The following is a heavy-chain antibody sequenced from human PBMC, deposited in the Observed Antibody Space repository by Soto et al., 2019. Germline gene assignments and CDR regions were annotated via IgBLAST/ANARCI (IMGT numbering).Heavy chain of an antibody. V-gene: IGHV3-23*01. J-gene: IGHJ3*02. CDR3: AKAMIVVVSPPDAFDI. D-gene: IGHD3-22*01. CDR1: GLTFSSYA. Sequence: GGSLRLSCAASGLTFSSYAMSWVRQAPGKGLEWVSAISGSGGSTYYADSVKGRFTISRDNSKNTLYLQMNSLRAEDTAVYYCAKAMIVVVSPPDAFDIWGQGTMVTVSS. CDR2: ISGSGGST.